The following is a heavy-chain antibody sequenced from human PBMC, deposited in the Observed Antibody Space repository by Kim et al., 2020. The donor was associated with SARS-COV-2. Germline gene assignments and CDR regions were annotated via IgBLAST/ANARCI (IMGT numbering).Heavy chain of an antibody. Sequence: SETLSLTCAVYGGSFSGYYWSWIRQPPGKGLEWIGEINHSGSTNYNPSLKSRVTISVDTSKNQFSLKLSSVTAADTAVYYCARERPRSWYSGSYFDYWG. J-gene: IGHJ4*03. CDR3: ARERPRSWYSGSYFDY. V-gene: IGHV4-34*01. CDR2: INHSGST. D-gene: IGHD1-26*01. CDR1: GGSFSGYY.